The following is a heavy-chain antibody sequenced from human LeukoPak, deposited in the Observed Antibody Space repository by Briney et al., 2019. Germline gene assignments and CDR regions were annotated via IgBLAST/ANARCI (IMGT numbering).Heavy chain of an antibody. D-gene: IGHD4-17*01. V-gene: IGHV4-61*02. CDR2: IYTSGST. CDR1: GGSISSGSYY. J-gene: IGHJ4*02. Sequence: SETLSLTCTVSGGSISSGSYYRSWIRQPAGKGLEWIGRIYTSGSTHYNPSLKSRVTISVDTSKDQFSLKLSSVTAADTAVYYCAREFGYAVTSLDYWGQGTLVTVSS. CDR3: AREFGYAVTSLDY.